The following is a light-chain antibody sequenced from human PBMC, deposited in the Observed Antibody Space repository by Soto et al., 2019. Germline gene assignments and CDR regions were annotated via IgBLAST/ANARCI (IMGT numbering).Light chain of an antibody. CDR1: QSILYSSNNKNY. Sequence: DIVMTQSPDSLAVSLGERATMNCKSSQSILYSSNNKNYLAWYQQKPGQPPNLLIYWASTRESGVPDRFSGSGSGTDFTLTISSLQAEDVAVYFCQQYYNAPITFGQGTRLEIK. CDR3: QQYYNAPIT. J-gene: IGKJ5*01. V-gene: IGKV4-1*01. CDR2: WAS.